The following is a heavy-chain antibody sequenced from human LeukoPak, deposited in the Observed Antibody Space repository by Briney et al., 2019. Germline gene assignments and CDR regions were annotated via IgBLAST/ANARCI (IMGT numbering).Heavy chain of an antibody. Sequence: SETLSLTCGVSGGSIRRGGYFWSWIRQPPGKGLEWIGYIYQSGSTYYNPSLKSRVTISIDRSKNQFSLKLSSVTAADTAVYYCAKGVGVRRFLEWLDYWGQGTLVTASS. CDR1: GGSIRRGGYF. CDR2: IYQSGST. J-gene: IGHJ4*02. CDR3: AKGVGVRRFLEWLDY. V-gene: IGHV4-30-2*01. D-gene: IGHD3-3*01.